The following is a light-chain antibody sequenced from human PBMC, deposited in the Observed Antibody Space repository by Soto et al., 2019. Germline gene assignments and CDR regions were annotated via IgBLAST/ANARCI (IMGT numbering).Light chain of an antibody. CDR3: QKYDTAPLT. V-gene: IGKV1-6*01. Sequence: AIQMTQSPSSLSASVGDRVTITCRASQGIRNDLGWYQQKPGKAPKLLIYAASSLQSGVPSRFSGSGSGTDFTLTISSLQPEDFAVYYCQKYDTAPLTFGQGTTVDIK. J-gene: IGKJ1*01. CDR2: AAS. CDR1: QGIRND.